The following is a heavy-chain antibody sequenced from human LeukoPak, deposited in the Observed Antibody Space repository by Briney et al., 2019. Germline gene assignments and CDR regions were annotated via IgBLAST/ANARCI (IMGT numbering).Heavy chain of an antibody. D-gene: IGHD5-24*01. CDR3: ARGRGRWLQLRPFDY. CDR1: GYTFTSYD. J-gene: IGHJ4*02. CDR2: MNPNSGNT. V-gene: IGHV1-8*01. Sequence: ASVNVSCKASGYTFTSYDINWVRQAPGQGLEWMGWMNPNSGNTGYAQKFQGRVTMTRNTSISTAYMELSSLRSEDTAVYYCARGRGRWLQLRPFDYWGQGTLVTVSS.